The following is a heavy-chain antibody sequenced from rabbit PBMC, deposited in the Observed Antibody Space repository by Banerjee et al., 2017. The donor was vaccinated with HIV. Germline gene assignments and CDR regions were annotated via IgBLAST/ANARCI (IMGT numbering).Heavy chain of an antibody. D-gene: IGHD7-1*01. CDR3: GRSSDAGYAGYGYGFNL. CDR1: GFSFSDRDV. Sequence: QEHLEESGGGLVKPEGSLTLTCKASGFSFSDRDVMCWVRQAPGKGLEWIACINTATVKAVYATWAKGRFTISRTSSTTVTLQMTSLTAADTATYFCGRSSDAGYAGYGYGFNLWGPGTLVTVS. J-gene: IGHJ4*01. CDR2: INTATVKA. V-gene: IGHV1S45*01.